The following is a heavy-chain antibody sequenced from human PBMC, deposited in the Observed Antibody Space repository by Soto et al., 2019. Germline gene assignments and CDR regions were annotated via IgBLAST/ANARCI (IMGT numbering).Heavy chain of an antibody. CDR3: ARHPRWDHYYYCYPMDV. CDR1: GDSISGTDSY. J-gene: IGHJ6*02. V-gene: IGHV4-39*01. Sequence: QVQLQESGPGLVKPSETLSLTCNVSGDSISGTDSYWGWFRQPPGRGLHWVASISSRGSTFFNPSLQTRVSISVDAFKGQVSLRLRSMTAADTAVYYCARHPRWDHYYYCYPMDVWGRGTTVTVSS. D-gene: IGHD1-26*01. CDR2: ISSRGST.